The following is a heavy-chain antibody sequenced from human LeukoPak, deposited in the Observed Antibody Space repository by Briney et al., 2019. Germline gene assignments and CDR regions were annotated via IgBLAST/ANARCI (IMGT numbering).Heavy chain of an antibody. J-gene: IGHJ4*02. Sequence: GGSLRLSCAASGFTFSNAWMSWVRQDPGKGLEWVGRIKSKTDGGTTDYAAPVEGRFTISRDDSKNTLYLQMNSLKTEDTAVYYCTTDENWNYPPFYGYWGQGTLVTVSS. CDR3: TTDENWNYPPFYGY. CDR2: IKSKTDGGTT. D-gene: IGHD1-7*01. V-gene: IGHV3-15*01. CDR1: GFTFSNAW.